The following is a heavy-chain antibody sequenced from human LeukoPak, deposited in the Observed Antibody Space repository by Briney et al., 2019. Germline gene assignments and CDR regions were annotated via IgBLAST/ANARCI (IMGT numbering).Heavy chain of an antibody. CDR3: ARGGYYGSGNDFRFDP. CDR1: GSSISSYY. J-gene: IGHJ5*02. Sequence: SETLSLTCTVSGSSISSYYWSWIRQSPGKGLECIGYIHYTGSTNYNPSLKSRVTISVETSKNQFSLKLKSVTAADTAVYYCARGGYYGSGNDFRFDPWGQGTLVTVSS. CDR2: IHYTGST. V-gene: IGHV4-59*01. D-gene: IGHD3-10*01.